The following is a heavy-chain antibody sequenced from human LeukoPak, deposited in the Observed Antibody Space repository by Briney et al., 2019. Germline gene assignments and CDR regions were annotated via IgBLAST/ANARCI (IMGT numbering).Heavy chain of an antibody. CDR3: ARGPSYYYGSGVPGGGWFDP. CDR2: IIPIFGTA. CDR1: GDTFSSYA. J-gene: IGHJ5*02. V-gene: IGHV1-69*13. D-gene: IGHD3-10*01. Sequence: SVKVSCKASGDTFSSYAISWVRQAPGQGLEWMGGIIPIFGTANYAQKFQGRVTITADESTSTAYMELSSLRSEDTAVYYCARGPSYYYGSGVPGGGWFDPWGQGSLVTVSS.